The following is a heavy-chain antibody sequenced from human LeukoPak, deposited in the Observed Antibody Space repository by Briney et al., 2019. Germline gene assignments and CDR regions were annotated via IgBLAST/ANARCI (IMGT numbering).Heavy chain of an antibody. D-gene: IGHD2-21*01. Sequence: SETLSLTCTVSGGSISSYYWSWIRQPPGKGLEWIGYIYTSGSTNYNPSLKSRVTISVHTSKNQFSLKLSSVTAADTAVYYCARHISLYCYYYMDVWGKGTTVTVSS. J-gene: IGHJ6*03. CDR3: ARHISLYCYYYMDV. CDR2: IYTSGST. CDR1: GGSISSYY. V-gene: IGHV4-4*09.